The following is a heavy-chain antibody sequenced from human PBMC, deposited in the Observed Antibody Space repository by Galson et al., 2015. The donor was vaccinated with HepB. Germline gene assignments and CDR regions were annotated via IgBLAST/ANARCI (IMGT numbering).Heavy chain of an antibody. V-gene: IGHV4-4*02. J-gene: IGHJ3*02. Sequence: LSLTCAVSGGSISSSNWWSWVRQPPGKGLEWIGEIYHSGSTNYNPSLKSRVTISVDKSKNQFSLKLSSVTAADTAVYYCARERVPAKPVVPAAYDAFDIWGQGTMVTVSS. D-gene: IGHD2-2*01. CDR1: GGSISSSNW. CDR3: ARERVPAKPVVPAAYDAFDI. CDR2: IYHSGST.